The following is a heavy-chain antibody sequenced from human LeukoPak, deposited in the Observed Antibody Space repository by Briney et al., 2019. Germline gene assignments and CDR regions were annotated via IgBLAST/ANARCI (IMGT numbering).Heavy chain of an antibody. J-gene: IGHJ4*02. CDR1: GFTFSSYW. Sequence: GGSLRLSCAASGFTFSSYWMSWVRQAPGRGLEWVANIKEDGSEKDYMDSVKGRFTISRDNAKNSLYLQMNSLRAEDTAVYYCARGGPNRFENWGQGTLVTVSS. CDR2: IKEDGSEK. CDR3: ARGGPNRFEN. V-gene: IGHV3-7*04. D-gene: IGHD2/OR15-2a*01.